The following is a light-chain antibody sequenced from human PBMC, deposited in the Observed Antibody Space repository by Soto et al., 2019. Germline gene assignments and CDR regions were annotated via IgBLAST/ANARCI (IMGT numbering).Light chain of an antibody. Sequence: QSVLTQPPSVSGAPGQRVTISCTGTSSNIGAGQDVHWYRQLPGAAPKFLISDSNNRASGVPDRFSGSRSGNTASLTVSGLQAEDEAEYYCCSYAGSYIYVFGTGTKVTVL. J-gene: IGLJ1*01. V-gene: IGLV1-40*01. CDR1: SSNIGAGQD. CDR2: DSN. CDR3: CSYAGSYIYV.